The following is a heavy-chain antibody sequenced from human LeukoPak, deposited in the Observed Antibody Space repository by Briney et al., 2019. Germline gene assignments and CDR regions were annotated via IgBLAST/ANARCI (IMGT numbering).Heavy chain of an antibody. J-gene: IGHJ6*02. CDR2: ISSGSSYI. CDR1: GFTFSSYS. D-gene: IGHD3-9*01. CDR3: AKDYDILYGGMDV. V-gene: IGHV3-21*01. Sequence: GGSLRLSCAASGFTFSSYSMNWVRQAPGKGLEWVSSISSGSSYIYYADSVKGRFTISRDNAKNSLYLQMNSLRAEDTAVYYCAKDYDILYGGMDVWGQGTTVTVSS.